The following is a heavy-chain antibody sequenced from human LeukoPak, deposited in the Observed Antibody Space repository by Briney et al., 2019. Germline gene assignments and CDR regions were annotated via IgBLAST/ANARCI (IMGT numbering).Heavy chain of an antibody. J-gene: IGHJ6*02. V-gene: IGHV3-33*01. CDR2: IWFDGSNK. D-gene: IGHD3-10*01. Sequence: GGSLRPSCGASGFTFSIYGMHWVRQAPGKGPEWVAVIWFDGSNKYYADSVKGRFTISRDNSKNTLYLQINSLRAEDTAVYYCARANYGSGSNYYYGLDVWGQGTTVTVSS. CDR1: GFTFSIYG. CDR3: ARANYGSGSNYYYGLDV.